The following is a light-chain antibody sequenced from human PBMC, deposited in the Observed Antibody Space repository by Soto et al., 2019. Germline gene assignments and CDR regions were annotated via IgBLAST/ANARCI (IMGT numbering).Light chain of an antibody. CDR3: RSYTSSSTYV. Sequence: QSAQSHPGAVSRSTGHSITISCTGTSSDVGGYNYVSWYQQHPGKAPKLMIYEVSNRPSGVSNRFSGSKSGNTASLTISGLQAEEEADHYCRSYTSSSTYVFGTGTRVTV. V-gene: IGLV2-14*01. CDR1: SSDVGGYNY. CDR2: EVS. J-gene: IGLJ1*01.